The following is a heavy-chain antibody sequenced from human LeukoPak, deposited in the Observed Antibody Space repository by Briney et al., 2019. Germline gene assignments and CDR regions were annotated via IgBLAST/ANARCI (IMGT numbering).Heavy chain of an antibody. CDR2: MNPNSGNT. Sequence: ASVKVSCKASGYTFTSYDINWVRQATGQGLEWMGWMNPNSGNTGYAQKFQGRVTMTRNTSISTAYMELSSLRSEDTAVYYRARGRGVLWFGEFWGQGTLVTVSS. J-gene: IGHJ4*02. D-gene: IGHD3-10*01. CDR3: ARGRGVLWFGEF. CDR1: GYTFTSYD. V-gene: IGHV1-8*01.